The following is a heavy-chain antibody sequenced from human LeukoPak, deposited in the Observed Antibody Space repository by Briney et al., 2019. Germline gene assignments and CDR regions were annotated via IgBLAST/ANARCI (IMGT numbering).Heavy chain of an antibody. V-gene: IGHV4-59*01. J-gene: IGHJ4*02. D-gene: IGHD3-16*02. CDR3: AREAVTFGGVIAAFDY. Sequence: SETLSLTCTVSGGSISSYYWSWIRQPPGKGLEWIGYIYYSGSTNYNPSLKSRVTISLDTSKDQFSLKLSSVTAADTAVYNCAREAVTFGGVIAAFDYWGQGTLVTVSS. CDR1: GGSISSYY. CDR2: IYYSGST.